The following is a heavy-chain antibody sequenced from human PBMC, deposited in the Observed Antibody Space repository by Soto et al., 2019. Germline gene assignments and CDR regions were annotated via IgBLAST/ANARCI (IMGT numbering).Heavy chain of an antibody. CDR3: ARGRRVGLAATVEY. CDR2: ISDGGSKE. D-gene: IGHD1-26*01. J-gene: IGHJ4*02. Sequence: QAGGSLRLSCEASGFIFSSYAMHWVRQAPGKGLEWVAVISDGGSKESYADSVKDRFTISRDDSKNTLFLVINALRGDDTAVYYCARGRRVGLAATVEYWGLGSLVTVSS. CDR1: GFIFSSYA. V-gene: IGHV3-33*08.